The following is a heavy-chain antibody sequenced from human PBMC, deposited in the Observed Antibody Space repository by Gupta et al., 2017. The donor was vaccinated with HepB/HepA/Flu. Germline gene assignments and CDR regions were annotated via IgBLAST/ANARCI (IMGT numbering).Heavy chain of an antibody. CDR2: INWNGGST. Sequence: EVQLVDSGGGVVRPGGSLRLSCAASGFAFDDYGMSWVRQAPGKGLEWVSSINWNGGSTIYADSVKGRFIISRDNAKNSLFLQMNSLRADDTALFYCARVPNPTINGDLDYFDYWGQGTLVTVSS. D-gene: IGHD7-27*01. J-gene: IGHJ4*02. CDR1: GFAFDDYG. V-gene: IGHV3-20*04. CDR3: ARVPNPTINGDLDYFDY.